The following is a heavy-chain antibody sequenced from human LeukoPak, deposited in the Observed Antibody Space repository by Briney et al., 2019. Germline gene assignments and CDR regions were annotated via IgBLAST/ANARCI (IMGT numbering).Heavy chain of an antibody. D-gene: IGHD3-22*01. CDR2: ISAYNGNT. V-gene: IGHV1-18*01. J-gene: IGHJ3*02. CDR3: ARDPTTLYYSDSSGYLRAFDI. Sequence: WASVKVSCKASGYTFTSYGISWVRQAPGQGLEWMGWISAYNGNTNYAQKLQGRVTMTTDTSTSTAYMELRSLRSDDTAVYYCARDPTTLYYSDSSGYLRAFDIWGQGTMVTVSS. CDR1: GYTFTSYG.